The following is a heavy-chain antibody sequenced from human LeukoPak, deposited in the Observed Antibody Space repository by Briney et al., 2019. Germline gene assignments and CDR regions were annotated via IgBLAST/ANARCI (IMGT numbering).Heavy chain of an antibody. CDR1: GFTFSSYA. Sequence: GGSLILSCAASGFTFSSYALSWVRQAPGKGLEWVSAIRGSGGSTYYADSVKGRFTISRDNSKNTLYLQMNSLRAEDTAVYYCAKDRGRASAGTNFDYWGQGTLVTVSS. CDR3: AKDRGRASAGTNFDY. V-gene: IGHV3-23*01. J-gene: IGHJ4*02. CDR2: IRGSGGST. D-gene: IGHD6-13*01.